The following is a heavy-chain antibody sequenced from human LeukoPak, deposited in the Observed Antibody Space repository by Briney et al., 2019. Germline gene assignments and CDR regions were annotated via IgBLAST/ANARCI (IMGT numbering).Heavy chain of an antibody. V-gene: IGHV3-48*01. CDR2: ISSSSSTI. CDR3: AREKYDYDSSGPENWFDP. CDR1: GFTFSSYS. Sequence: GGSLRLSCAASGFTFSSYSMNWVRQAPGKGLEWVSYISSSSSTIYYADSVKGRFTISRDNAKNSPYLQMNSLRAEDTAVYYCAREKYDYDSSGPENWFDPWGQGTLVTVSS. D-gene: IGHD3-22*01. J-gene: IGHJ5*02.